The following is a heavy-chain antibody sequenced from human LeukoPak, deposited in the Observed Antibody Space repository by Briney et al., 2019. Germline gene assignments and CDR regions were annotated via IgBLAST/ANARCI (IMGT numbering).Heavy chain of an antibody. D-gene: IGHD1-26*01. CDR2: IHSSGST. CDR1: GGSITSYY. V-gene: IGHV4-4*07. CDR3: ARLRGSVPFDY. Sequence: SETLSLTCTVSGGSITSYYWSWIRQPAGKGLEWIGRIHSSGSTSYNPSLKSRVTMSVDTSKNQYSLKLSSVTAADAAVYYCARLRGSVPFDYWGQGTLVTVSS. J-gene: IGHJ4*02.